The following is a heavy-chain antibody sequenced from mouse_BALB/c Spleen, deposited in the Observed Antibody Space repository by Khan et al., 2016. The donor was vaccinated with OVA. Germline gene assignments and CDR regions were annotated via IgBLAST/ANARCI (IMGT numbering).Heavy chain of an antibody. J-gene: IGHJ2*01. V-gene: IGHV2-9*02. CDR1: GFSLTSYG. CDR3: ARDRGGFDY. Sequence: QMQLEESGPGLVAPSQSLSITCTVSGFSLTSYGVHWVRQPPGKGLEWLGVIWAGGSTNYTSALMSRLSISKDNSKSQVFLKMNSLQTDDTATYYCARDRGGFDYWGQGTTLTVSS. CDR2: IWAGGST.